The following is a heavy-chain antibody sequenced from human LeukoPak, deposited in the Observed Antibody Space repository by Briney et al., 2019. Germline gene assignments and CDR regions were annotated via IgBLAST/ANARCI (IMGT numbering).Heavy chain of an antibody. J-gene: IGHJ5*02. CDR3: AGGGRSGLMFGGVSGLGGSYGIDWFDP. V-gene: IGHV1-69*04. Sequence: SVKVSCKASGGTFSSYAISWVRQAPGQGLEWMGRIIPILGIANYAQKFQGRGTITADKSTSTAYMELSSLRSEDTAVYYCAGGGRSGLMFGGVSGLGGSYGIDWFDPWGQGTLVTVSS. D-gene: IGHD3-16*01. CDR2: IIPILGIA. CDR1: GGTFSSYA.